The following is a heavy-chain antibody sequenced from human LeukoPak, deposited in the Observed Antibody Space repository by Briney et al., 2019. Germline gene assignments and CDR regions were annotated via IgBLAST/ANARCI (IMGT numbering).Heavy chain of an antibody. CDR3: ATEPNSSHQGGNDY. V-gene: IGHV4-34*01. D-gene: IGHD2-15*01. J-gene: IGHJ4*02. CDR2: INHSGST. CDR1: GGSFSGYY. Sequence: SETLSLTCAVFGGSFSGYYWSWIRQPPGKGLEWSGEINHSGSTNYNPSLKSRVAISVDTSKNQFSLKPSSVTAADTAVYYCATEPNSSHQGGNDYWGQGTLVTVSS.